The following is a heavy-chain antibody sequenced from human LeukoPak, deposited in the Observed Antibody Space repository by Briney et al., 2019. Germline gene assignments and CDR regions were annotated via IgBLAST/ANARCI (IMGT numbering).Heavy chain of an antibody. CDR1: GYTFTGYY. D-gene: IGHD3-16*01. CDR2: INPNSGGT. V-gene: IGHV1-2*02. CDR3: AREESVKFVVWH. J-gene: IGHJ4*02. Sequence: ASVKVSCKASGYTFTGYYMHWVRQAPGQGLEWMGWINPNSGGTNYAQKFQGRVTMTRDTSTSTAYMELSRLRSDDTAVYYCAREESVKFVVWHWGQGTLVTVSS.